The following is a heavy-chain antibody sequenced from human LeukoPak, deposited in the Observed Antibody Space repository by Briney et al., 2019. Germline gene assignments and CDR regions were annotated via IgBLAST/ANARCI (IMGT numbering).Heavy chain of an antibody. CDR1: GYTFTGYY. V-gene: IGHV1-2*02. Sequence: VSVKVSCKASGYTFTGYYMHWVRQAPGQGLEWMGWINPNSGGTNYAQKFQGRVTMTRDTSISTAYMELSRLRSDDTAVYYCARGYSGYDYSFDYWGQGTLVTVSS. CDR3: ARGYSGYDYSFDY. CDR2: INPNSGGT. J-gene: IGHJ4*02. D-gene: IGHD5-12*01.